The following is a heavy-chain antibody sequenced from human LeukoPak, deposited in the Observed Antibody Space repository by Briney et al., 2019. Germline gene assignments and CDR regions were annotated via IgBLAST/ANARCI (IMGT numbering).Heavy chain of an antibody. CDR2: ISSSGSTK. J-gene: IGHJ4*02. CDR1: GFTFSSYS. V-gene: IGHV3-48*04. CDR3: ARDGHAYGRGSPHY. Sequence: GGSLRLSCAASGFTFSSYSMNWVRQAPGKGLEWVSYISSSGSTKYYADSVKGRFTISRDNAKNPYLQMNSLRAEDMAVYYCARDGHAYGRGSPHYWGQGTLVTVSS. D-gene: IGHD3-10*01.